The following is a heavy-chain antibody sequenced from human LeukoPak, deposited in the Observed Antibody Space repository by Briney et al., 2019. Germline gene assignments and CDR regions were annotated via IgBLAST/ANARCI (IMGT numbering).Heavy chain of an antibody. CDR1: GFTFSSHW. CDR3: ARDSANPGAFDI. CDR2: INTDGSTT. J-gene: IGHJ3*02. V-gene: IGHV3-74*01. D-gene: IGHD3-10*01. Sequence: GGSLRLSCAASGFTFSSHWMHWVRQAPGKGLVWVSIINTDGSTTRYADSVEGRFTISRDNARNTLYLEMNSLRAEDTAVYYCARDSANPGAFDIWGQGTMVTVSS.